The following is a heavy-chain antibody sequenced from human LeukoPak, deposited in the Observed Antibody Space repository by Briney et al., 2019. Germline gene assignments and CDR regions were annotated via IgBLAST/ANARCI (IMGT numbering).Heavy chain of an antibody. CDR3: ARLSQTPDYYTLGGYYYLGY. D-gene: IGHD3-10*01. CDR1: RYTFTSYD. CDR2: MNPNTGRT. Sequence: ASVKVSFKASRYTFTSYDINWVREAAGQGLEWMGWMNPNTGRTGYAQKFQGRITMTRDTSINTAYMELTNLRSEDTAIYYCARLSQTPDYYTLGGYYYLGYWGQGTPVTVSS. V-gene: IGHV1-8*01. J-gene: IGHJ4*02.